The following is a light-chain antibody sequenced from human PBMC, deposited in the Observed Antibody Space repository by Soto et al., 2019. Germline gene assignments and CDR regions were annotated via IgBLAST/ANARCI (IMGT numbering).Light chain of an antibody. J-gene: IGKJ1*01. CDR2: EAS. CDR1: RSVDKW. Sequence: DIQMTQSPSTLSASLGDRVTIICRASRSVDKWLAWYQQKSGKAPKLLIYEASHLQSGVPSRFGGSGSGTEFTITINSLQPEDVATYYCQQYYSFWTFGQGTTVEV. CDR3: QQYYSFWT. V-gene: IGKV1-5*02.